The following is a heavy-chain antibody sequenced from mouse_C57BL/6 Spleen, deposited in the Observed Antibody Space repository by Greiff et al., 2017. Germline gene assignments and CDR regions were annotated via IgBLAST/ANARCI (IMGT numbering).Heavy chain of an antibody. D-gene: IGHD1-1*01. CDR1: GYSFTDYN. V-gene: IGHV1-39*01. CDR2: INPNYGTT. CDR3: ARRITTGVATDWYFDV. J-gene: IGHJ1*03. Sequence: VQLKESGPELVKPGASVKISCKASGYSFTDYNMNWVKQSNGKSLEWIGVINPNYGTTSYNQKFKGKATLTVDQSSSTAYMQLNSLTSEDSAVYYCARRITTGVATDWYFDVWGTGATVTVSS.